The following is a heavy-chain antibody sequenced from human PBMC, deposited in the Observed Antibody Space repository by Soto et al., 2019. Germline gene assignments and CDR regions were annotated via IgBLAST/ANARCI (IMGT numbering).Heavy chain of an antibody. CDR2: IVVGSGNT. Sequence: SVKVSCKASGFTFTSSAVQWVRQARGQRLEWIGWIVVGSGNTNYAQKFQERVTITRDMSTSTAYMELSSLRSEDTAVYYCAADLTGTTGAPIPWGQGTLVTVSS. CDR1: GFTFTSSA. J-gene: IGHJ5*02. V-gene: IGHV1-58*01. D-gene: IGHD1-1*01. CDR3: AADLTGTTGAPIP.